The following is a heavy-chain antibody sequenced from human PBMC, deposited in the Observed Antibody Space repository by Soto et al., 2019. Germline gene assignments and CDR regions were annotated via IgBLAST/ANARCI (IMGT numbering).Heavy chain of an antibody. J-gene: IGHJ4*02. Sequence: ASEKVSCNTSGYTFTSYGIAWLRQAPGQGLEWMGWISTQKRNTKYPKHFQGRVTMTNHTSTRKHYIELRRLRYEETAVYYCATSSPEFDYWGQGTLVTVSS. V-gene: IGHV1-18*01. CDR1: GYTFTSYG. CDR2: ISTQKRNT. CDR3: ATSSPEFDY.